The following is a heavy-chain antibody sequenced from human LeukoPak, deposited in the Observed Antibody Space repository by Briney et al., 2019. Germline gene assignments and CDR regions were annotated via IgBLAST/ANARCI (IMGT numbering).Heavy chain of an antibody. D-gene: IGHD2-15*01. J-gene: IGHJ4*02. CDR1: GGSFSGYY. CDR3: ASINMDCSGGSCYPTVTTDYYFDY. Sequence: SETLSLICAVYGGSFSGYYWRWIRQPPGKGLEWIGEIIHSGSTNYNPSLKSRVTISVDTSKNQFSLKLSSETAADTAVYYCASINMDCSGGSCYPTVTTDYYFDYWGQGTLVTVSS. CDR2: IIHSGST. V-gene: IGHV4-34*12.